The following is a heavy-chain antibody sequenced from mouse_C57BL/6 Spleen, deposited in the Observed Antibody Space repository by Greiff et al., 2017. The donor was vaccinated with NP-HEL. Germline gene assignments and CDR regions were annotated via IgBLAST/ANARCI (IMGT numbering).Heavy chain of an antibody. CDR1: GFTFSDYG. V-gene: IGHV5-17*01. CDR2: ISSGSSTI. J-gene: IGHJ1*03. CDR3: AKGTTVVATDWYFDV. D-gene: IGHD1-1*01. Sequence: EVKVEESGGGLVKPGGSLKLSCAASGFTFSDYGMHWVRQAPEKGLEWVAYISSGSSTIYYADTVKGRFTISRDNAKNTLFLQMTSLRSEDTAMYYCAKGTTVVATDWYFDVWGTGTTVTVSS.